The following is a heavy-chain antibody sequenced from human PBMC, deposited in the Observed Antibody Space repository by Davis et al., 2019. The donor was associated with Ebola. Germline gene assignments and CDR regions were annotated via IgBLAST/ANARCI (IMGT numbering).Heavy chain of an antibody. V-gene: IGHV4-59*08. Sequence: SETLSLTCTVSGGSISSYYWSWIRQPPGKGLEWIGHTYHSGSTNYNPSLESRVTISVDTSKNQFSLEVTSVTAADTAVYYCARQTYDTVDYYYYGMDVWGHGTTVTVSS. CDR2: TYHSGST. CDR1: GGSISSYY. J-gene: IGHJ6*02. D-gene: IGHD1-1*01. CDR3: ARQTYDTVDYYYYGMDV.